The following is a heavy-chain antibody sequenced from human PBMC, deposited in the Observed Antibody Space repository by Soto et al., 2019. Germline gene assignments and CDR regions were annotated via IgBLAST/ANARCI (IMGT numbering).Heavy chain of an antibody. CDR2: INHSGST. D-gene: IGHD2-2*01. V-gene: IGHV4-34*01. Sequence: QVQLQQWGAGLLKPSETLSLTCAAYGGSFSGYYWSWIRQPPGKGLEWIGEINHSGSTNYNPSLKSRVTISLDTSKNQFSLKVSSVTAADTSGYYCARARGKRPSSSLRGYFDYWGQGTLVTVSS. J-gene: IGHJ4*02. CDR1: GGSFSGYY. CDR3: ARARGKRPSSSLRGYFDY.